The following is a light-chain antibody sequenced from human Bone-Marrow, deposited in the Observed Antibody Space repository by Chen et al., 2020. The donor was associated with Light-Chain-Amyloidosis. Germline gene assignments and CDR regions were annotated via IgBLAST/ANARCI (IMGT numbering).Light chain of an antibody. V-gene: IGLV3-21*02. J-gene: IGLJ3*02. CDR2: DDS. Sequence: SYVLTQPSSVSVAPGQTATIACGGNNIGSTSVHWYQQAPDQAPLLVVYDDSDRPSGSPERVSGCNSGNTATLTISRVEAGDEADYYCQVWDRSSDRPVFGGGTKLTVL. CDR3: QVWDRSSDRPV. CDR1: NIGSTS.